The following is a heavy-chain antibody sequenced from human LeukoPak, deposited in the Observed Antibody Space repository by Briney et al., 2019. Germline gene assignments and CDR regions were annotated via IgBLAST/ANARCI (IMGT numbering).Heavy chain of an antibody. Sequence: SETLSLTCAVYGGSFSGYYWSWIRQPPGKGLEWIGEINHSGSTNYNPSLKSRVTISVDTSKNQFSLKLSSVTAADTAVYYCARGSLVRGIDYWGQGTLVTVSS. CDR1: GGSFSGYY. CDR2: INHSGST. CDR3: ARGSLVRGIDY. D-gene: IGHD3-10*01. J-gene: IGHJ4*02. V-gene: IGHV4-34*01.